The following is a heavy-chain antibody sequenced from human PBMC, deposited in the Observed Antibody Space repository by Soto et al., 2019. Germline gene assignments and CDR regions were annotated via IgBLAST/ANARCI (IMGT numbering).Heavy chain of an antibody. V-gene: IGHV4-34*01. CDR2: INHSGST. D-gene: IGHD4-17*01. CDR1: GGSFSGYY. Sequence: SSETLSLTCAVYGGSFSGYYWSWIRQPPGKGLEWIGEINHSGSTNYNPSLKSRITISVDTSKNQFSLKLSSVTAADTAVYYCARFTLAATVTVENNWFDPWGQGTLVTVSS. J-gene: IGHJ5*02. CDR3: ARFTLAATVTVENNWFDP.